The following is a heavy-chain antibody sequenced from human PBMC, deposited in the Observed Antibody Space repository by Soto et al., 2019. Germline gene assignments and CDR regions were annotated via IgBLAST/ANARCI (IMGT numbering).Heavy chain of an antibody. J-gene: IGHJ1*01. CDR2: ISYDGSNQ. Sequence: QVQLVESGGGVVQPGRSLRLSCAASGFSFSSYAMHWVRQAPGKGLEWVAVISYDGSNQYYADSVKGRFTISKDRSKNTLFWQMNSLRAEDTAGYSCARENREQWLTVEHWGQGTLVTVSS. CDR1: GFSFSSYA. D-gene: IGHD6-19*01. V-gene: IGHV3-30-3*01. CDR3: ARENREQWLTVEH.